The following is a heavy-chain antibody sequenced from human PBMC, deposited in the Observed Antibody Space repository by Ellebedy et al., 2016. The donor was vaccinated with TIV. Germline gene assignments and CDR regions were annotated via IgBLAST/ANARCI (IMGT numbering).Heavy chain of an antibody. D-gene: IGHD4-17*01. Sequence: GESLKISXKGSGYSFTSYWIGWVRQMPGKGLEWMGIIYPGDSDTRYSPSFQGQVTISADKSISTAYLQWSSLKASDTAMYYCARHIGHPTFTVTKSPPDYGMDVWGQGTTVTVSS. CDR3: ARHIGHPTFTVTKSPPDYGMDV. CDR1: GYSFTSYW. CDR2: IYPGDSDT. J-gene: IGHJ6*02. V-gene: IGHV5-51*01.